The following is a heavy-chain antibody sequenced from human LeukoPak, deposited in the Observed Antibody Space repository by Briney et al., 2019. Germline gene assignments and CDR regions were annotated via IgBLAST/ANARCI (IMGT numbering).Heavy chain of an antibody. CDR3: AKDPYSSGYYTYCFDY. D-gene: IGHD3-22*01. V-gene: IGHV3-23*01. CDR2: ISGSGGST. J-gene: IGHJ4*02. CDR1: GFTFSSYG. Sequence: TGGSLRLSCAASGFTFSSYGMSWVRQAPGKGLEWVSAISGSGGSTYYADSVKGRFTISRDNSKNTLYLQMNSLRAEDTAVYYCAKDPYSSGYYTYCFDYWGQGTLVTVSS.